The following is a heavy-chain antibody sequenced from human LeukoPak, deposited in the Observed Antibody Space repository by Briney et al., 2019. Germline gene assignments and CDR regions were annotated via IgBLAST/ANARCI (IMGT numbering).Heavy chain of an antibody. CDR1: TYTFISYG. Sequence: ASVKVSFKTSTYTFISYGMSWVRQAPGQGLEWMGCISAFNGNTNYEQKFQGRVTMTTDTPTSTGYLEVRSLRLDDTAVYYCARVGATSAFDIWGQGTMVTVFS. J-gene: IGHJ3*02. D-gene: IGHD1-26*01. V-gene: IGHV1-18*01. CDR2: ISAFNGNT. CDR3: ARVGATSAFDI.